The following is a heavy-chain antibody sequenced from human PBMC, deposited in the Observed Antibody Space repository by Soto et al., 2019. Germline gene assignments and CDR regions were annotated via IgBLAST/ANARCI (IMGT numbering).Heavy chain of an antibody. J-gene: IGHJ4*02. CDR3: AREDQIVGSLDY. Sequence: SETLSLTCTVSGASITSHYWSWIRQPPGKGLEWIGHIYYRGSTNYNPSLKSRVTMSADTSKNQFSLKLSSVTAADTAVFYCAREDQIVGSLDYWGQGTLVTVSS. D-gene: IGHD2-21*01. V-gene: IGHV4-59*11. CDR1: GASITSHY. CDR2: IYYRGST.